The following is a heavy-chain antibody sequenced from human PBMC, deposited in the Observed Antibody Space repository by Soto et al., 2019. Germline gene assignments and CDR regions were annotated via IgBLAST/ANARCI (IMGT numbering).Heavy chain of an antibody. CDR1: GYTFTRNW. D-gene: IGHD2-21*02. Sequence: HGESLKISCNGSGYTFTRNWIGWVRQMPGKGLEWMGIIFPIDSDTRYSPSSQGQVTISADNSISTAYLQWSSLKASDTAIYYCATTGGRDFNAFDVWGQGTMVTV. CDR3: ATTGGRDFNAFDV. J-gene: IGHJ3*01. CDR2: IFPIDSDT. V-gene: IGHV5-51*01.